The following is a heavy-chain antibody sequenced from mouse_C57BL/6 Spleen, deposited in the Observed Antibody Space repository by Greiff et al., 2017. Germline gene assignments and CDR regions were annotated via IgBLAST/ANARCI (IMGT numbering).Heavy chain of an antibody. D-gene: IGHD1-1*01. J-gene: IGHJ2*01. CDR2: IDPSDSYT. CDR3: ARDFYGSRGYYFDY. Sequence: QVQLQQPGAELVRPGTSVKLSCKASGYTFTSYWMHWVKQRPGQGLEWIGVIDPSDSYTNYNQKFKGKATLTVDTSSSTAYMQLSSLTSEDSAVYYCARDFYGSRGYYFDYWGQGTTLTVSS. CDR1: GYTFTSYW. V-gene: IGHV1-59*01.